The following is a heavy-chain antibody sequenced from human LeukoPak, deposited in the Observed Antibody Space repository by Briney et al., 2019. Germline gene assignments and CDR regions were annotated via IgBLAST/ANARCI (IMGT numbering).Heavy chain of an antibody. D-gene: IGHD3-10*01. Sequence: GGSLRLSCAASGFTFSSYAMSWVRQAPGKGLEWVAVISYDGSNKYYADSVKGRFTISRDNSKNTLYLQMNSLRAEDTAVYYCARDRPTMVRGVLDYWGQGTLVTVSS. CDR1: GFTFSSYA. CDR3: ARDRPTMVRGVLDY. J-gene: IGHJ4*02. CDR2: ISYDGSNK. V-gene: IGHV3-30-3*01.